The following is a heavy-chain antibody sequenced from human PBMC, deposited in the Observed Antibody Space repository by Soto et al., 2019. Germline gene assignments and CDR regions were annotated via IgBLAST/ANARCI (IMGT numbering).Heavy chain of an antibody. V-gene: IGHV3-49*04. CDR1: GFTFGDYA. CDR2: IRSKAYGGTT. Sequence: GGSLRLSCTASGFTFGDYAMSWVRQAPGQGLEWVVFIRSKAYGGTTEYAASVKGRFTISRDDSKSIAYLQMNSLKTEDTAVYYCTREGCLYDFRSGYHSHDYYGLDVWGQGTTVTVSS. D-gene: IGHD3-3*01. CDR3: TREGCLYDFRSGYHSHDYYGLDV. J-gene: IGHJ6*02.